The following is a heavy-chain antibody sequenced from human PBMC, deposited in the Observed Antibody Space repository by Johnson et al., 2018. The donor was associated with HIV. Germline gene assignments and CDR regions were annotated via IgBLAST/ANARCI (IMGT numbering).Heavy chain of an antibody. CDR3: ARNGLVPAAKGVAFDI. J-gene: IGHJ3*02. D-gene: IGHD2-2*01. Sequence: VQLVESGGGLAQPGGSLRLSCAASGFTFSSYAMSWVRQAPGKGLEWVSVISGSGSTIYYADSVKGRFTISRDNAKNSLYLQMNSLRAEDTAVYYCARNGLVPAAKGVAFDIWGQGTMVTGSS. V-gene: IGHV3-48*04. CDR1: GFTFSSYA. CDR2: ISGSGSTI.